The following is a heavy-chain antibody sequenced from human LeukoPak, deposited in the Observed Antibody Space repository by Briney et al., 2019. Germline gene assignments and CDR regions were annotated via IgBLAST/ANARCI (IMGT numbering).Heavy chain of an antibody. D-gene: IGHD1-7*01. Sequence: SETLSLTYTVSGGSISSYYWSWIRQPPGKGLEWIGYIYYSGSTNYNPSLKSRVTISVDTSKNQFSLKLSSVTAADTAVYYCATSTGTTGRGAFDYWGQGTLVTVSS. CDR2: IYYSGST. V-gene: IGHV4-59*01. CDR3: ATSTGTTGRGAFDY. CDR1: GGSISSYY. J-gene: IGHJ4*02.